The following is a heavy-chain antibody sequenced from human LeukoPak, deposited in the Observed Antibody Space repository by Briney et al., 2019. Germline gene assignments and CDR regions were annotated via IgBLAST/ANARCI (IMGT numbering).Heavy chain of an antibody. J-gene: IGHJ4*02. V-gene: IGHV3-48*01. CDR3: ASFSGSYHSFDY. Sequence: PGGSLRLSCAASGFTFSSYSMNWVRQAPGKGLERVSYISSSSTIYYADSVKGRFTISRDNAKNSLYLQMNSLRAEDTAVYYCASFSGSYHSFDYWGQGTLVTVSS. CDR2: ISSSSTI. CDR1: GFTFSSYS. D-gene: IGHD1-26*01.